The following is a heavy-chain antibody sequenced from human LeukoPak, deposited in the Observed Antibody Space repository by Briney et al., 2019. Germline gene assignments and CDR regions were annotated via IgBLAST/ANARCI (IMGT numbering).Heavy chain of an antibody. CDR2: FSHSGIT. CDR1: GGSINSNNW. J-gene: IGHJ4*02. CDR3: ARNGGHNQEH. V-gene: IGHV4-4*02. Sequence: SETLSLTCAVSGGSINSNNWWSWVRQPPGKGLEWIGEFSHSGITNFNPSLKSRVTISVDKSRNQFSLNLISVTAADTAVYFCARNGGHNQEHWGQGTLVTVSS. D-gene: IGHD1-1*01.